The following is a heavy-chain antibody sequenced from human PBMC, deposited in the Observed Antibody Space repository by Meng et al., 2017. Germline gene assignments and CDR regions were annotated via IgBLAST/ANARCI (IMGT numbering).Heavy chain of an antibody. CDR3: ARGAQRAHWYFDL. V-gene: IGHV4-34*01. CDR2: INHSGST. J-gene: IGHJ2*01. CDR1: GGSFSGYY. Sequence: SETLSLTCAVYGGSFSGYYRSWIRQPPGKGLEWIGEINHSGSTNYNPSLKSRVTISVDTSKNQFSLKLSSVTAADTAVYCCARGAQRAHWYFDLWGRGTLVTVSS.